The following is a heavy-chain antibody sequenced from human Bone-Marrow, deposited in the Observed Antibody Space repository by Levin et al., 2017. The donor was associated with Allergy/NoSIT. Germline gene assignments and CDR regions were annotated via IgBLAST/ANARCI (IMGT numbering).Heavy chain of an antibody. V-gene: IGHV3-7*01. J-gene: IGHJ4*02. CDR1: GFTFSDHS. CDR2: INRAGSDK. CDR3: SREHARPVSRFDSATWSPYYFDY. D-gene: IGHD3-10*01. Sequence: GGSLRLSCAASGFTFSDHSMSWVRQAPGKGLEWVANINRAGSDKDYVTSVKGRFTVSRDNIRNSLFLQMNSLGAEDTAVYFCSREHARPVSRFDSATWSPYYFDYWGQGSLVTVSS.